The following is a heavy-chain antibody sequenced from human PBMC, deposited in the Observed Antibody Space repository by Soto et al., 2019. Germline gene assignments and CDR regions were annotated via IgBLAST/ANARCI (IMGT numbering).Heavy chain of an antibody. CDR3: AKGGWNDD. Sequence: EVQLLESGGGLVQPGGSLRLSCAASGYTFSYYDMTWVRQAPGKGLEWVSGISASGGSTYYADSVKGRFTISRDNSKNTRFLQMNSLRVEDTAVYYCAKGGWNDDWGQGTLVTVAS. V-gene: IGHV3-23*01. D-gene: IGHD1-1*01. CDR1: GYTFSYYD. J-gene: IGHJ4*02. CDR2: ISASGGST.